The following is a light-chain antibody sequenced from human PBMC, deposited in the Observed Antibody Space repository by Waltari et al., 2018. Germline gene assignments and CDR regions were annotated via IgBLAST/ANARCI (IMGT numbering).Light chain of an antibody. CDR2: RDS. CDR3: QSADSSGTSGV. CDR1: TLPKQF. J-gene: IGLJ3*02. V-gene: IGLV3-25*03. Sequence: SYELTQPPSVSVSPGQTARITCSGHTLPKQFASWYQQKPGQAPVLVIYRDSEMPSGIPERFSGSTSGTTVTLTITGVQAEDEADYYCQSADSSGTSGVFGGGTKVTVL.